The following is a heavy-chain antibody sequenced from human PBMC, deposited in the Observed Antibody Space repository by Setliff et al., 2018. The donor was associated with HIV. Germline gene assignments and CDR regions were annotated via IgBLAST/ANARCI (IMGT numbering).Heavy chain of an antibody. D-gene: IGHD4-4*01. CDR2: IYPGDSET. CDR3: ARANSNYLHLAN. J-gene: IGHJ4*02. V-gene: IGHV5-51*01. CDR1: GYRFTSHW. Sequence: GESLKISCKGSGYRFTSHWIAWVRQMPGKGLEWMGIIYPGDSETRYSPSFQGQVTFSADKTVSTAYLQWSSLKPSDPAMYYCARANSNYLHLANWGQGTLVTVSS.